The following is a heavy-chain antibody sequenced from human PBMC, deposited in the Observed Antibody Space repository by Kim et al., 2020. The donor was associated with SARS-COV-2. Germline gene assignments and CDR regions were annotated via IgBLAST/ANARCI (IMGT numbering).Heavy chain of an antibody. J-gene: IGHJ4*02. V-gene: IGHV3-23*01. CDR1: GFTFSNYG. D-gene: IGHD3-10*01. Sequence: GGSLRLSCAASGFTFSNYGMGWVRQAPGKGLEWVSTIGSTGGNTYYADSVKRRSTVSRDNSENTLYLQMNSLRADDTAIYYCAKFLPRAAKAFDYWGQGVLVTVSS. CDR3: AKFLPRAAKAFDY. CDR2: IGSTGGNT.